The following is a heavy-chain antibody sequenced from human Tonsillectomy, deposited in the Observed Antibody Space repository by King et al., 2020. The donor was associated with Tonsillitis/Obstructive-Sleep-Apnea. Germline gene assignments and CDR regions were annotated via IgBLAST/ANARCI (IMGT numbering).Heavy chain of an antibody. CDR2: ISAYKGNT. CDR1: GYTFTSYG. CDR3: GRHYYGSGSYNAFDI. V-gene: IGHV1-18*01. J-gene: IGHJ3*02. Sequence: QLVQSGGEVKKPGASVRVSCKASGYTFTSYGISWVRQAPGQGLEWMGWISAYKGNTNYAQKYQGRVTMTTDTSTYTAYMELRSLGSDDTAVYYCGRHYYGSGSYNAFDIWGQGTMVTVSS. D-gene: IGHD3-10*01.